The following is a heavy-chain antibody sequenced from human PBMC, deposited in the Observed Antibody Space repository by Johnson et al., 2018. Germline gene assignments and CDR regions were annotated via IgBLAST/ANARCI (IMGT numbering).Heavy chain of an antibody. J-gene: IGHJ6*03. V-gene: IGHV3-30-3*01. CDR1: GFTFSSYA. CDR2: ISYDGSNK. D-gene: IGHD6-13*01. Sequence: VQLVESGGGVVQPGRSLRLSCAASGFTFSSYAMHWVRQAPGKGLEWVAVISYDGSNKYYADSVKGRFTISRDNSKNTLYLQMNSLRAEDTAVYYCARPSEPFIAAAGALDYYYYMDVWGKGTTVTVSS. CDR3: ARPSEPFIAAAGALDYYYYMDV.